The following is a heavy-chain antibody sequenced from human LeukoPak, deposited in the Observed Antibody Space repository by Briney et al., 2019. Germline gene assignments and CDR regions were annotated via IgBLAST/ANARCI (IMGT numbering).Heavy chain of an antibody. D-gene: IGHD3-10*01. CDR1: GYTFTGYY. V-gene: IGHV1-2*06. CDR2: INPNSGGT. J-gene: IGHJ4*02. Sequence: GASVKVSCKASGYTFTGYYMHWVRQAPGQGLEWMGRINPNSGGTNYAQKFQGRVTMTRDTSISTAYMELSRLRSDDTAVYYCARGLYCSATKTVRPNYWGQGTLVTVSS. CDR3: ARGLYCSATKTVRPNY.